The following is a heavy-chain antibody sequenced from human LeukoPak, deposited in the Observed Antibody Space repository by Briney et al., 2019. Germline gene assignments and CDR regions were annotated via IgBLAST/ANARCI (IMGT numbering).Heavy chain of an antibody. CDR2: IYTSGST. CDR3: ARWLKGSGSPNWFDP. V-gene: IGHV4-61*02. CDR1: GGSISSSSYY. Sequence: PSETLSLTCTVSGGSISSSSYYWSWIRQPAGKGLEWIGRIYTSGSTNYNPSLKSRVTMSVDTSKNQFSLKLSSVTAADTAVYYCARWLKGSGSPNWFDPWGQGTLVTVSS. D-gene: IGHD3-10*01. J-gene: IGHJ5*02.